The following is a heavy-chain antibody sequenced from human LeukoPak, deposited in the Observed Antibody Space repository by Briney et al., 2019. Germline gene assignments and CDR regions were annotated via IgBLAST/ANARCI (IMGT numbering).Heavy chain of an antibody. V-gene: IGHV3-30*18. CDR2: ISYDGSNK. CDR3: AKDQYYYGSGFYYMDV. J-gene: IGHJ6*03. CDR1: GFTFSSYG. D-gene: IGHD3-10*01. Sequence: PGGSLRLSCAASGFTFSSYGVHWVRQAPGKGLEWVAVISYDGSNKYYADSVKGRFTISRDNSKNTLYLQMNSLRAEDTAVYYCAKDQYYYGSGFYYMDVWGKGTTVTVPS.